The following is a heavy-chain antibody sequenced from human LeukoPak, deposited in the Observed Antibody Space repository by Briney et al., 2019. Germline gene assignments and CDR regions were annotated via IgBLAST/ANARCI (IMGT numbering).Heavy chain of an antibody. J-gene: IGHJ4*02. Sequence: PGGSLRLSCAGSGFTFSSYGMHWVRQAPGKGLEWVAFIRYDGSNKYYADSVKGRFTISRDNSKNTLYLQMNSLRVEDTAVYYCAKGYCSGTSCYSGLDWGQGTLVTVSS. V-gene: IGHV3-30*02. D-gene: IGHD2-2*01. CDR2: IRYDGSNK. CDR3: AKGYCSGTSCYSGLD. CDR1: GFTFSSYG.